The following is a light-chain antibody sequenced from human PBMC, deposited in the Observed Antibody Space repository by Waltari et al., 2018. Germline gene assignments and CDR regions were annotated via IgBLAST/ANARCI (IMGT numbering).Light chain of an antibody. Sequence: DIQLTQSPSSLSASVGDRVTITRRASQNIRNDLNWYQHKPGKAPKLLIYTASTLQTGVPSRFSAIGSGSDFTLTINDLQPDDFATYYCQQTYRAPLIFGGGTKVEIE. CDR1: QNIRND. V-gene: IGKV1-39*01. CDR2: TAS. CDR3: QQTYRAPLI. J-gene: IGKJ4*01.